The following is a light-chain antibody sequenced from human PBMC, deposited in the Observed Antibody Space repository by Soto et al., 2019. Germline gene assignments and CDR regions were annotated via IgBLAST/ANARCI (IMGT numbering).Light chain of an antibody. CDR2: GAS. CDR3: QYYLTSPYT. V-gene: IGKV3-20*01. J-gene: IGKJ2*01. Sequence: EIVLTQSPDTLSLSPGERATLSCRASQIVDSRYLAWYQQKPGQPPRLLIYGASNRAGGVPDKFSGSGSGTDFTFTINRLEPQDFAVYYCQYYLTSPYTFAQGTKVEI. CDR1: QIVDSRY.